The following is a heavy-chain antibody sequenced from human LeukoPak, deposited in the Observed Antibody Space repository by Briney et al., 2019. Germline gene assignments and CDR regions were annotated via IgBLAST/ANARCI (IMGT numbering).Heavy chain of an antibody. CDR2: IRPDGSEQ. Sequence: GGSLRLSCAASGFTFTNFWMNWIRRAPGRGLEWVVNIRPDGSEQFYVDSVKGRFTISRDNAKNSVYLQMNSLRADDTAVYYCAGRDSARNPWAYWGQGTLVTVST. V-gene: IGHV3-7*01. D-gene: IGHD4-11*01. CDR1: GFTFTNFW. J-gene: IGHJ4*02. CDR3: AGRDSARNPWAY.